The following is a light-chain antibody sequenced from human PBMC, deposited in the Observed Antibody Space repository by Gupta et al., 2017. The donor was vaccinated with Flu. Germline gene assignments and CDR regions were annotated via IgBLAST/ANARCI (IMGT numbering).Light chain of an antibody. CDR1: QSVSSN. Sequence: EIVMTQSPATLSVYPGERATLSCRASQSVSSNLAWYQQKPGQAPRLLIYGAFTRATGIPARFSGSGSGTEFTLTISSLQSEDFAVYYCQQYNNSTFGQGTRLEIK. V-gene: IGKV3-15*01. CDR3: QQYNNST. CDR2: GAF. J-gene: IGKJ5*01.